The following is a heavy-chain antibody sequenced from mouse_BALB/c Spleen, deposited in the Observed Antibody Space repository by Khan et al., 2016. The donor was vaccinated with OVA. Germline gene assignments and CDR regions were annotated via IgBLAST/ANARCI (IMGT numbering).Heavy chain of an antibody. J-gene: IGHJ4*01. V-gene: IGHV3-2*02. Sequence: EVQLVESGPGLVKPSQSLSLTCTVTGYSITSDYAWNWIRQFPGNKLEWMGYISYSGSTNYNPSLKSRISITRDTSKNQFFLQLNSVTTEDTATYYCARYGSRYNDAMDYWGQGTSVTVSS. CDR3: ARYGSRYNDAMDY. CDR1: GYSITSDYA. CDR2: ISYSGST. D-gene: IGHD2-2*01.